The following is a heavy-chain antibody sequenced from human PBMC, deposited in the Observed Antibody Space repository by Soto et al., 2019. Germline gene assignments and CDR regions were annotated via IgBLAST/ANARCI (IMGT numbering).Heavy chain of an antibody. V-gene: IGHV3-23*01. D-gene: IGHD3-3*01. Sequence: EVQLLESGGGLVQPGGSLRLSCAASGFTFSSYAVSWVRQAPGEGLEWVSAVSGSGGSTYYADSVKGRFTISRDNSKSTLYLQMKGLRAEDTAVYYCAKESGRENFYHYYGMYVWGQGTTVTGSS. CDR3: AKESGRENFYHYYGMYV. CDR1: GFTFSSYA. CDR2: VSGSGGST. J-gene: IGHJ6*02.